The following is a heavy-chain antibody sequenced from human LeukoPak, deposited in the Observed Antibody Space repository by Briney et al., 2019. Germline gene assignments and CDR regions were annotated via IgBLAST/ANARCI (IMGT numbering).Heavy chain of an antibody. CDR1: GYTFTKYY. CDR2: INPGGGST. V-gene: IGHV1-46*01. Sequence: GASVKVSCKASGYTFTKYYMHWVRQAPGQGLEWMGMINPGGGSTSYAQKFQGRVTMTRDTSTSTVYMELSSLRSEDTAVFYCARDSLQYYDRSGHLNGFEIWGQGTMVTVSS. CDR3: ARDSLQYYDRSGHLNGFEI. J-gene: IGHJ3*02. D-gene: IGHD3-22*01.